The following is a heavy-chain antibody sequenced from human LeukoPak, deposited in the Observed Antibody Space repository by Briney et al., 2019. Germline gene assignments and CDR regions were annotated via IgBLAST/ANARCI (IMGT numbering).Heavy chain of an antibody. Sequence: GGSLRLSCAASGFTFSSYAMSWVRQAPGKGLEWVSAISGSGGSTYYADSVKGRFTISRDNSKNTLYLQMNSLRAEDTAVYYCAKAPGDGYNNSNWYFDLWGRGTLVTVSS. V-gene: IGHV3-23*01. CDR1: GFTFSSYA. D-gene: IGHD5-24*01. CDR2: ISGSGGST. CDR3: AKAPGDGYNNSNWYFDL. J-gene: IGHJ2*01.